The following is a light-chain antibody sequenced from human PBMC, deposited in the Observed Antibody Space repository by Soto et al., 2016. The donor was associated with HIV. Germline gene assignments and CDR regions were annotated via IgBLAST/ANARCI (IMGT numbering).Light chain of an antibody. J-gene: IGKJ5*01. Sequence: DIVMTQSPLSLPVTPGEPASISCRASQSLLHSNGYKYLDWYLQKPGQSPQLLIYFGSNRASGVPDRFSGSGSGTDFTLRISRVEPEDVGIYYCMQALQTPLTFGQGTRLEIK. CDR3: MQALQTPLT. V-gene: IGKV2-28*01. CDR1: QSLLHSNGYKY. CDR2: FGS.